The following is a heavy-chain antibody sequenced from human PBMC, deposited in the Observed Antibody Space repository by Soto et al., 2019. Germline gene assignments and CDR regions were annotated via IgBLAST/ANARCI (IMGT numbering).Heavy chain of an antibody. Sequence: PSETLSLTCTVSGGSISSGGYYWSWIRQHPGKGLEWIGYIYYSGSTYYNPSLKSRVTISVDTSKNQFSLKLSSVTAADTAVYYCASSDLEGIAAHHYYYYGMDVWGQGTTVTVSS. D-gene: IGHD6-13*01. J-gene: IGHJ6*02. CDR2: IYYSGST. CDR1: GGSISSGGYY. V-gene: IGHV4-31*03. CDR3: ASSDLEGIAAHHYYYYGMDV.